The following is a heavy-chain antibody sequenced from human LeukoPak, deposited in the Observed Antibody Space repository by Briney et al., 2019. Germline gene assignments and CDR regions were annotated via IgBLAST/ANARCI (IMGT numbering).Heavy chain of an antibody. D-gene: IGHD2-15*01. CDR3: ARDLYCSGGSCYGGAVDY. CDR1: GGSFSGYY. V-gene: IGHV4-34*01. CDR2: INHSGST. Sequence: SETLSLTCAVYGGSFSGYYWSWIRQPPGKGLEWIGEINHSGSTNYNPSLKSRVTLSVDTSKNQFSLKLSSVTAADTAVYYCARDLYCSGGSCYGGAVDYWGQGTLVTVSS. J-gene: IGHJ4*02.